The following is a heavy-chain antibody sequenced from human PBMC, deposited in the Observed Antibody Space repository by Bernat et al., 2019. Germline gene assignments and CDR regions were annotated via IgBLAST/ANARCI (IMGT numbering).Heavy chain of an antibody. CDR1: GFTFSSYG. Sequence: QVQLVESGGGVVQPGRSLRLSCAASGFTFSSYGLHWVRQAPGKGLEWVAVISYDGSNKYYADSVKGRFTISRDNSKNTLYLQMNSLGAEDTAVYYCATPGYSYGSFDYWGQGTLVTVSS. V-gene: IGHV3-30*03. CDR2: ISYDGSNK. D-gene: IGHD5-18*01. CDR3: ATPGYSYGSFDY. J-gene: IGHJ4*02.